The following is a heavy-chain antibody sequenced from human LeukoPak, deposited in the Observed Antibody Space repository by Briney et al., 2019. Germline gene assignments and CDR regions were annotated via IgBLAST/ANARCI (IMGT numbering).Heavy chain of an antibody. Sequence: GGSLRLSCAASGFTFNNYWISWVRQAPGKGLEWVANINEDGSQKYYVDSVKGRFTISRDNAKNSLYLQMNSLRAEDTAVYYCTRSYCSGGSCYYWPWRQGTLVTVSS. J-gene: IGHJ5*02. CDR1: GFTFNNYW. CDR3: TRSYCSGGSCYYWP. V-gene: IGHV3-7*01. CDR2: INEDGSQK. D-gene: IGHD2-15*01.